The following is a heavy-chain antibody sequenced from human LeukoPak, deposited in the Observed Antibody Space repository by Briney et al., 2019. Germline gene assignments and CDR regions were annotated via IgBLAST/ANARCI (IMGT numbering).Heavy chain of an antibody. V-gene: IGHV4-39*01. Sequence: GSLRLSCAASGFTFSSYEMNWVRQPPGKGLEWIGSIYYSGSTYYNPSLKSRVTISVDTSKNQFSLKLSSVTAADTAVYYCARRTYYYDSSGPARGYFQHWGQGTLVTVSS. CDR3: ARRTYYYDSSGPARGYFQH. CDR2: IYYSGST. CDR1: GFTFSSYE. D-gene: IGHD3-22*01. J-gene: IGHJ1*01.